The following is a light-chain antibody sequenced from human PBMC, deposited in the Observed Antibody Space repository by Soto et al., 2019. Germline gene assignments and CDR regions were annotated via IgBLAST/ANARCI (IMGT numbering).Light chain of an antibody. CDR1: QSVSSSY. V-gene: IGKV3-20*01. CDR3: QQYGSSPLHT. Sequence: EIVLTQSPGTLSLSPGERATLSCRASQSVSSSYLAWYQHKPGQAPRLLIYGASSRSTGIPDRFSGSGSATDFPLTISRLEPEDFAAYYCQQYGSSPLHTFGQGTKLEIK. J-gene: IGKJ2*01. CDR2: GAS.